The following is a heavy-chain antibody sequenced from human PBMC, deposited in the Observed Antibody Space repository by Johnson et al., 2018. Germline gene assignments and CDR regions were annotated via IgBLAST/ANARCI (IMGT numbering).Heavy chain of an antibody. V-gene: IGHV3-30*18. Sequence: QVQLVQSGGGVVQPGRSLRLSCAASGFSFSNYGMHWVRQAPGKGLEWVAVISYDVSNKYYEDSVKGRFTISRDNSKNTLYLQMNSLRTQDTAVYYCAKYHDGNSGAFDIWGQGTMVTVSS. J-gene: IGHJ3*02. D-gene: IGHD4-23*01. CDR2: ISYDVSNK. CDR1: GFSFSNYG. CDR3: AKYHDGNSGAFDI.